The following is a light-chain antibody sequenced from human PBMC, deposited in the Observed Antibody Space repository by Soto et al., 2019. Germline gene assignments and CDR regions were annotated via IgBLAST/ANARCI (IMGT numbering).Light chain of an antibody. CDR1: QSISSY. CDR3: QQSYSTPLYT. V-gene: IGKV1-39*01. CDR2: AAS. J-gene: IGKJ2*01. Sequence: DIQMTQSPSSLSASVGDRVTITCRASQSISSYLNWHQQKPGKAPKLLIYAASSLQSGVPSRFSGSGSGTDFTLTNSSLQPEDFATYYCQQSYSTPLYTFGQGTKLEIK.